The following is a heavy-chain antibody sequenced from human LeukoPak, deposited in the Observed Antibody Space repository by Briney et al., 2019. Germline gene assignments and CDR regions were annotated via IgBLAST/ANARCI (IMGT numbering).Heavy chain of an antibody. Sequence: SSETLSLTCTVSGGSISSSSYYWGWIRQPPGKGLEWIGSIYYSGSTYYNPSLKSRVTISVDTSKNQFSLKLSSVTAADTAVYYCARAHEYSYEFDYWGQGTLVTVSS. J-gene: IGHJ4*02. CDR2: IYYSGST. CDR1: GGSISSSSYY. D-gene: IGHD5-18*01. V-gene: IGHV4-39*01. CDR3: ARAHEYSYEFDY.